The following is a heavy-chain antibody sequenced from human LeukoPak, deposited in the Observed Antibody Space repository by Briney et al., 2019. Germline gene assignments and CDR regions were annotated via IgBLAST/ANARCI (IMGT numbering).Heavy chain of an antibody. Sequence: SVKVSCKASGGTFSSNAISWVRQAPGQGLEWMGGIIPIFGTANYAQKFQGRVTITTDESTSTAYMELSSLRSEDTAVYYCARRIFEDGDTYAFDIWGQGTMVTVSS. CDR3: ARRIFEDGDTYAFDI. CDR2: IIPIFGTA. D-gene: IGHD5-24*01. CDR1: GGTFSSNA. V-gene: IGHV1-69*05. J-gene: IGHJ3*02.